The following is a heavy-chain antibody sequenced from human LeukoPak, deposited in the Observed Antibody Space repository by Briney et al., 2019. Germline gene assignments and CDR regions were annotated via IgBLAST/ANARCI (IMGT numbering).Heavy chain of an antibody. V-gene: IGHV1-18*01. CDR3: ARVRNYDILTGYPPDFDY. CDR2: ISAYNGNT. D-gene: IGHD3-9*01. J-gene: IGHJ4*02. Sequence: GASVKVSCKASGYTFTSYGISWVRQAPGQGLEWMGWISAYNGNTNYAQKLQGRVTMTTDTSTSTAYMELRSLRSDDTAVYYCARVRNYDILTGYPPDFDYWVQGTLVTVSS. CDR1: GYTFTSYG.